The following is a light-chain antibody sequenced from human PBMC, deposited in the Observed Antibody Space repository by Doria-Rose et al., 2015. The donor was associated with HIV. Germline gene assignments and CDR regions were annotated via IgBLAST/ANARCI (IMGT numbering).Light chain of an antibody. Sequence: TQSPGTLSLSPGERATLSCRASQSFSSTYLAWYQQKPGQAPSLLIYDGSTRATGIPDMFSASGPGTDFTLTINRLEPEDFALYYCHQYGASWTFGQGTKVEI. V-gene: IGKV3-20*01. J-gene: IGKJ1*01. CDR2: DGS. CDR1: QSFSSTY. CDR3: HQYGASWT.